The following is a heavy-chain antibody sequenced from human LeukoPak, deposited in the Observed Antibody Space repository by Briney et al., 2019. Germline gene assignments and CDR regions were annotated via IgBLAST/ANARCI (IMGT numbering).Heavy chain of an antibody. D-gene: IGHD6-13*01. Sequence: GGSLRLSCAVGGFTFNDYAMSWVRQAPGKGLEWVSAISGSGGSTYYADSVKGRFTISRDNSKNTLYLQMNSLRAEDTAVYYCARVGGGAAVIDYWGQGTLVTVSS. CDR1: GFTFNDYA. CDR2: ISGSGGST. J-gene: IGHJ4*02. V-gene: IGHV3-23*01. CDR3: ARVGGGAAVIDY.